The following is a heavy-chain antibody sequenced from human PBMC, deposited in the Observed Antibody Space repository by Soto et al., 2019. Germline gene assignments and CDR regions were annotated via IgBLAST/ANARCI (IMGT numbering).Heavy chain of an antibody. CDR3: ARDSMAAMPGDY. CDR2: INAGNGNT. V-gene: IGHV1-3*01. CDR1: GYSFTSFA. D-gene: IGHD2-2*01. Sequence: QVQLVQSGAEVKKPGASVKVSCKASGYSFTSFAMHWLRQAPGQRLEWMGWINAGNGNTKYSQKFQGRVTITRDTSANTAYMELSSLRSEDTAVYYCARDSMAAMPGDYWGQGTLVTVSS. J-gene: IGHJ4*02.